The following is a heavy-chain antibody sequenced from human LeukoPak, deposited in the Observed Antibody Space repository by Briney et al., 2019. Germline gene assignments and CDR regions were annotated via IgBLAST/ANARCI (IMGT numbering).Heavy chain of an antibody. CDR1: GGSISSGSYY. Sequence: PSETLSLTCTVSGGSISSGSYYWSWIRQPAGKGLEWIGRIYTSGSTNYNPSLKSRVTISVDTSKNQFSLKLSSVTAADTAVYYCARGTVLDYWGQGTLVTVSS. CDR2: IYTSGST. D-gene: IGHD3/OR15-3a*01. J-gene: IGHJ4*02. V-gene: IGHV4-61*02. CDR3: ARGTVLDY.